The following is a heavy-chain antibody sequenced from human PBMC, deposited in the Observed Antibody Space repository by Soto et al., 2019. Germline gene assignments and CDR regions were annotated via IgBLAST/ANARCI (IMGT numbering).Heavy chain of an antibody. J-gene: IGHJ4*02. CDR2: ISSSSSYT. CDR3: ARDLNYYGSGSPYDY. D-gene: IGHD3-10*01. CDR1: GFTFSDYY. V-gene: IGHV3-11*06. Sequence: QVQLVESGGGLVKPGGSLRLSCAASGFTFSDYYMSWIRQAPGKGLEWVSYISSSSSYTNYADSVKGRFTISRDNAKNSQYLQLKSLRAEDTAVYYCARDLNYYGSGSPYDYWGQGTLVTVS.